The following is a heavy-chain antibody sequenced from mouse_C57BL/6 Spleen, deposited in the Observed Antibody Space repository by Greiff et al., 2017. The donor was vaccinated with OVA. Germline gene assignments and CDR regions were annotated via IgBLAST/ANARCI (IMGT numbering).Heavy chain of an antibody. V-gene: IGHV5-6*01. Sequence: EVQLVESGGDLVKPGGSLKLSCAASGFTFSSYGMSWVRQTPDKRLEWVATISSGGSYTYYPDSVKGRFTISRDNAKNTLYLQMSSLKSEDTAMYYCARHPITTSGDYAMDYWGQGTSVTVSS. CDR3: ARHPITTSGDYAMDY. J-gene: IGHJ4*01. CDR2: ISSGGSYT. CDR1: GFTFSSYG. D-gene: IGHD2-4*01.